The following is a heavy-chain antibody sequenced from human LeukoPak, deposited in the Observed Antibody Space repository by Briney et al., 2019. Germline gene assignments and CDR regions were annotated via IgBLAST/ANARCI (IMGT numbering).Heavy chain of an antibody. J-gene: IGHJ3*02. CDR1: GGSISSSGYY. D-gene: IGHD2-15*01. Sequence: SETLSLTCTVSGGSISSSGYYWGWIRQPPGKGLEWIGSIHHTGSTYYNPSLKSRVTISVDTSKNQFSLKLSSVTAADTAVYYCARGSRTFGVVVVVATAGDAFDIWGQGTMVTVSS. CDR2: IHHTGST. CDR3: ARGSRTFGVVVVVATAGDAFDI. V-gene: IGHV4-39*07.